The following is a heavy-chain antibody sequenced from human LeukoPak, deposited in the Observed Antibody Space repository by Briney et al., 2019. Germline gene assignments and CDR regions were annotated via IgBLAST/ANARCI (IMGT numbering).Heavy chain of an antibody. CDR3: ARGGRGYYYKVYFQH. V-gene: IGHV1-69*06. D-gene: IGHD3-22*01. Sequence: ASVKVSCRASGGTFSSYAISWVRQAPGQGLEWMGGIIPIFGTANYAQKFQGRVTITADKSTSTAYMELSSMRSEDTAVYYCARGGRGYYYKVYFQHWGQGTLVTVSS. CDR1: GGTFSSYA. J-gene: IGHJ1*01. CDR2: IIPIFGTA.